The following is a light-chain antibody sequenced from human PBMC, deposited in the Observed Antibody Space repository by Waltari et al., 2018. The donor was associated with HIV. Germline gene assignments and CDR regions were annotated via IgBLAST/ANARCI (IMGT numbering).Light chain of an antibody. Sequence: SSALAQDPAVSVALGQTVRITCHGAHVRRYYARGYQQKPGQAPVLGGEGENNRPAGSPDRVSGASAGNTAAGTSAGAQAEEEADEDGNSRDSSGHCFFGGGTKLTVL. V-gene: IGLV3-19*01. CDR2: GEN. CDR3: NSRDSSGHCF. J-gene: IGLJ2*01. CDR1: HVRRYY.